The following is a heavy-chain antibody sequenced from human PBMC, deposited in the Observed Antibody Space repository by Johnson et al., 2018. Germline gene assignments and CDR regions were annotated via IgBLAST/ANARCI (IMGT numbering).Heavy chain of an antibody. D-gene: IGHD1-26*01. CDR1: GGSFSGYY. CDR2: INHSGST. Sequence: QVQLQQWGAGLLKXSETLSLTCAVYGGSFSGYYWSWIRQPPGKGLEWIGEINHSGSTNYNPSLKSRVTISVDTSKNQFSLKLSSVTAADTAVYYCARGLRIVGAKYFQHWGQGTLVTVSS. V-gene: IGHV4-34*01. CDR3: ARGLRIVGAKYFQH. J-gene: IGHJ1*01.